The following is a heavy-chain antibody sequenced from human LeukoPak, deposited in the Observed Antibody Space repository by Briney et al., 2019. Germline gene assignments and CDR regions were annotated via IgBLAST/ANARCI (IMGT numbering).Heavy chain of an antibody. CDR2: IYIGDSAT. Sequence: GGSLKISCMGSGYRFTIYCIGWVRQIPGKGLEWMGIIYIGDSATRYSPSFQGHVTISADKSISTAYLQWSSVKASDTAMYYCARQDGVQGGANYYYYMDVWGKGTTVTVSS. J-gene: IGHJ6*03. D-gene: IGHD1-26*01. V-gene: IGHV5-51*01. CDR1: GYRFTIYC. CDR3: ARQDGVQGGANYYYYMDV.